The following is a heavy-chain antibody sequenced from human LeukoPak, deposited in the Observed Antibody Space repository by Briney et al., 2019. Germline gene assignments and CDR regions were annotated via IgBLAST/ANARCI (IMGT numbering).Heavy chain of an antibody. V-gene: IGHV3-23*01. CDR3: AKDISGYYRPFDY. J-gene: IGHJ4*02. D-gene: IGHD3-22*01. CDR2: ISGSGSHT. Sequence: PGGSLRLSCAASGFSFSGYAMSWVRQAPGKGLEWVSSISGSGSHTYHADSVKGRFTISRDNSKNTLYLQMNSLRAEGTAVYYCAKDISGYYRPFDYWGQGTLVTVSS. CDR1: GFSFSGYA.